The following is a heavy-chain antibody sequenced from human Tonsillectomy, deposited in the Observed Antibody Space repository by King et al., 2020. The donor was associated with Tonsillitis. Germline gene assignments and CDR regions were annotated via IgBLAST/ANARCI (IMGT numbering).Heavy chain of an antibody. Sequence: VQLQQWGAGLLKPSETLSLTCAVYGGSFSGYYWSWIRQPPGKGLEWIGEINHSGSTNYNPSLKSRVTISVDTSKNQFSLKLSSVTAADTAVYYCARRGGCSSTSCVRTVYYYYYYMDVWGKGTTVTVSS. CDR1: GGSFSGYY. D-gene: IGHD2-2*01. CDR2: INHSGST. V-gene: IGHV4-34*01. J-gene: IGHJ6*03. CDR3: ARRGGCSSTSCVRTVYYYYYYMDV.